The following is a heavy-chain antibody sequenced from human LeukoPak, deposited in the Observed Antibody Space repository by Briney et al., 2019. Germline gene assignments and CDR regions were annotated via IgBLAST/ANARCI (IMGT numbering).Heavy chain of an antibody. D-gene: IGHD1-7*01. CDR2: IIPIFGTA. V-gene: IGHV1-69*13. J-gene: IGHJ4*02. CDR3: ATQNYAYDY. CDR1: GYTFTSYY. Sequence: ASVKVSCKASGYTFTSYYMHWVRQAPGQGLEWMGGIIPIFGTANYAQKFQGRVTITADESTSTAYMELSSLRSEDTAVYYCATQNYAYDYWGQGTLVTVSS.